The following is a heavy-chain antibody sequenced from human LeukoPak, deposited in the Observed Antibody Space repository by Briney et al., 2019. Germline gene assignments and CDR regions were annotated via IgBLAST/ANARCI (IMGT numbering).Heavy chain of an antibody. CDR1: GGTFSSYA. D-gene: IGHD3-22*01. CDR3: ARDYYDSSGYYQFDY. Sequence: GASVKVSCKASGGTFSSYAISWVRQAPGQGLEWMGGIIPIFGTANYAQKFQGRVTITADKSTSTAYMELSSLRSEDTAVYYCARDYYDSSGYYQFDYWGQGTLVTVSS. V-gene: IGHV1-69*06. CDR2: IIPIFGTA. J-gene: IGHJ4*02.